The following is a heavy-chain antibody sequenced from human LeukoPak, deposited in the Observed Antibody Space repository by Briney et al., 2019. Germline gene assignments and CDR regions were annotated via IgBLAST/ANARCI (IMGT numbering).Heavy chain of an antibody. D-gene: IGHD6-19*01. CDR2: IFGSGGST. J-gene: IGHJ4*02. CDR3: AKTTTGYSSGRFPGWPVDY. V-gene: IGHV3-23*01. CDR1: GFTFSSYA. Sequence: QPGGSLRLSCAASGFTFSSYAMYWVRQAPGKGLEWVSGIFGSGGSTHYADSVKGWFTISRDNSKNTVYLQMNSLRAEDTAVYYCAKTTTGYSSGRFPGWPVDYWGQGTLVTVSS.